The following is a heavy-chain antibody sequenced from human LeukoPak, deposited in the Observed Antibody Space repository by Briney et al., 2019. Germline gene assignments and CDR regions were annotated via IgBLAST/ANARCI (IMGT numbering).Heavy chain of an antibody. CDR3: ARDLNYYDSSGIFQH. D-gene: IGHD3-22*01. V-gene: IGHV3-48*01. J-gene: IGHJ1*01. Sequence: GGSLRLSCAASEFTFSSYSMNWVRQAPGKGLEWVSYITNSGNSKSYADSVKGRFTISRDNTKNSLYLQMNSLRAEDTAVYYCARDLNYYDSSGIFQHWGQGTLVTVSS. CDR2: ITNSGNSK. CDR1: EFTFSSYS.